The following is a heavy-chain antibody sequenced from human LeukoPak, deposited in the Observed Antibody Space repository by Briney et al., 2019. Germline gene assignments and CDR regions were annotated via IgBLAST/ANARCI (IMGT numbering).Heavy chain of an antibody. CDR3: AKGLTRYANGGCFDY. Sequence: GGSLRLSCAASGFTFGDYAMHWVRQAPGKGLEWVSGISWNSGSIGYADSVKGRFTISRDNAKNSLYLQMNSLRAEDTALYYCAKGLTRYANGGCFDYWGQGTLVTVSS. V-gene: IGHV3-9*01. J-gene: IGHJ4*02. CDR1: GFTFGDYA. CDR2: ISWNSGSI. D-gene: IGHD3-16*01.